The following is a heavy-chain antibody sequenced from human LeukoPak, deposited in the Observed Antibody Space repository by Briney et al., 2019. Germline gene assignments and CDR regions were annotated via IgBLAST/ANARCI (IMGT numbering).Heavy chain of an antibody. J-gene: IGHJ4*02. Sequence: GGSLRLSCAASGFTFSSYAMSWVRQAPGKGLEWVSAISGSGGSTYYPDSVKGRFTISRDNSKNTLYLQMNSLRAEDTAVYYCAKSCTNGVCYDYWGQGALVTVSS. CDR1: GFTFSSYA. V-gene: IGHV3-23*01. D-gene: IGHD2-8*01. CDR3: AKSCTNGVCYDY. CDR2: ISGSGGST.